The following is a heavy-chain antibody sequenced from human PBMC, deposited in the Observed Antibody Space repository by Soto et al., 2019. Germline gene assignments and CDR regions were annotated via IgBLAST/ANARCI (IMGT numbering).Heavy chain of an antibody. V-gene: IGHV3-53*02. Sequence: EVQLVETGGGLIQPGGSLRLSCAASGFTVSSNYMSWVRQAPGKGLVWVSVIYSGGSTYYADSVKGRFTISRDNSKNTLYLQMNSLRAEDTAVYYCARESLAYCGGDCYSSTFDYWGQGTLVTVSS. CDR1: GFTVSSNY. CDR2: IYSGGST. D-gene: IGHD2-21*02. J-gene: IGHJ4*02. CDR3: ARESLAYCGGDCYSSTFDY.